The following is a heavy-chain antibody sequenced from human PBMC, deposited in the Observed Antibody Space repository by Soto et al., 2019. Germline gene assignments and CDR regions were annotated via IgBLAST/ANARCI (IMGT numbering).Heavy chain of an antibody. D-gene: IGHD3-9*01. CDR1: WGSVSSNSAA. CDR3: ARVWGPILTGYTFDY. CDR2: TYYRSKWYN. J-gene: IGHJ4*02. V-gene: IGHV6-1*01. Sequence: SQSLSLTCSISWGSVSSNSAAWNWIKQSPSRGLEWLGRTYYRSKWYNDYAVSVKSRITINPDTSKNQFSLQLNSVTPEDTAVYYCARVWGPILTGYTFDYWGQGTLVTVSS.